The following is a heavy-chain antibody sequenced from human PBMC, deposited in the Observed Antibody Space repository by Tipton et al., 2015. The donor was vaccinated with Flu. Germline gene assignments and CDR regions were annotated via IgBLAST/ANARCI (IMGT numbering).Heavy chain of an antibody. J-gene: IGHJ4*02. Sequence: TLSLTCTVSGGSLSSSSYYWDWIRQSPGKGLEWIASVYYTGATYYNPSLKSRATISVDTSKKQFSLRLTSVTAADTAVYYCVRTVAGGNNVHYHFDLWGQGTLVTVSS. CDR3: VRTVAGGNNVHYHFDL. D-gene: IGHD1/OR15-1a*01. CDR1: GGSLSSSSYY. CDR2: VYYTGAT. V-gene: IGHV4-39*01.